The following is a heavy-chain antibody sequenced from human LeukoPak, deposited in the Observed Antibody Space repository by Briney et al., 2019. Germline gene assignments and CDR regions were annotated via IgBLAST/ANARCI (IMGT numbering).Heavy chain of an antibody. CDR1: GDSISSSDHY. CDR2: VSQSGNT. D-gene: IGHD3-10*01. J-gene: IGHJ2*01. CDR3: ARHLYYSASGFWYIDL. Sequence: SETLSLTCTLSGDSISSSDHYWVWIRQSPGKGLEWIGSVSQSGNTYYKSSLKSRVTVSIDTSKNEFSLILTSVTAADTAEYYCARHLYYSASGFWYIDLWGRGTLVIVSP. V-gene: IGHV4-39*01.